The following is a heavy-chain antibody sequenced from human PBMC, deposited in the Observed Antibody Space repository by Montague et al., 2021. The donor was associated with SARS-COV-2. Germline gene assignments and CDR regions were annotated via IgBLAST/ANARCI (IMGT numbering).Heavy chain of an antibody. CDR2: N. D-gene: IGHD3-10*01. CDR3: TSGREGNYKVMDV. V-gene: IGHV6-1*01. J-gene: IGHJ6*02. Sequence: NDYALSVRGRVTINPATSKNKFSLQLNSVTPEDTAIYYCTSGREGNYKVMDVWGQGTTVTVSS.